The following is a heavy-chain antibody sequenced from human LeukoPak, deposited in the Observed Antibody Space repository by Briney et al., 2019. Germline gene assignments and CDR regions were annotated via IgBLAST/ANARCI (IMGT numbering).Heavy chain of an antibody. Sequence: SETLSLTCTLSGDSISSSGYCWGWIRQPPGKGLECVGLICYNGNTYYTPSLKRRVTISVDTSKNQFSLRLSSVTAADTAMYYCARHKSRIDWFDPWSQGTLVTVSS. D-gene: IGHD3-16*02. CDR1: GDSISSSGYC. CDR3: ARHKSRIDWFDP. V-gene: IGHV4-39*01. CDR2: ICYNGNT. J-gene: IGHJ5*02.